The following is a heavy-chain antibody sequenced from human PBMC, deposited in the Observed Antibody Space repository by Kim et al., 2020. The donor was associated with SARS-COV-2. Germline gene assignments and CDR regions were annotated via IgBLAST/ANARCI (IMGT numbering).Heavy chain of an antibody. J-gene: IGHJ2*01. CDR2: IYYSGST. D-gene: IGHD2-2*01. CDR1: GGSISSSSYY. CDR3: ARRYCSSTSCSRGPWYFDL. V-gene: IGHV4-39*01. Sequence: SETLSLTCTVSGGSISSSSYYWGWIRQPPGKGLEWIGSIYYSGSTYYNPSLKSRVTISVDTSKNQFSLKLSSVTAADTAVYYCARRYCSSTSCSRGPWYFDLWGRGTLVTVSS.